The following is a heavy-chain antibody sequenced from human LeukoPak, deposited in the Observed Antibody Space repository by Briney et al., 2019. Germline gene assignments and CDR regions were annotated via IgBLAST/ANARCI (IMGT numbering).Heavy chain of an antibody. CDR3: ARFYDSSGYYDY. V-gene: IGHV4-59*01. Sequence: SETLSLTCTVSGGSISSYYWSWIRQPPGKGLEWIGYIYYSGSTNYNPSLKSRVTISVDTSKNQFSLKLSSVTAADTAVYYCARFYDSSGYYDYWGQGTLVTVSS. CDR2: IYYSGST. D-gene: IGHD3-22*01. CDR1: GGSISSYY. J-gene: IGHJ4*02.